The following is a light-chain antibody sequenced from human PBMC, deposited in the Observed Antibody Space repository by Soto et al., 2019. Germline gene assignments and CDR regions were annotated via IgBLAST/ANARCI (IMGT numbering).Light chain of an antibody. CDR2: DVN. Sequence: QSVLTQPASVSGSPGQSLTISCTGTSSDVGGYDYVSWYQQHPGKAPKLMIYDVNNRPSGVSNRFSGSKSGNTASLTISGLQAEDEADYYCSSYTSSSTLVFGGGTKLTVL. V-gene: IGLV2-14*01. CDR3: SSYTSSSTLV. CDR1: SSDVGGYDY. J-gene: IGLJ2*01.